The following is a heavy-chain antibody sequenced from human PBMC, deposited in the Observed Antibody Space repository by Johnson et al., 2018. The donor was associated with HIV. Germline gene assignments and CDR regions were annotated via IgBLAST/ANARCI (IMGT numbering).Heavy chain of an antibody. D-gene: IGHD3-10*01. Sequence: VQLVESGGGVVRPGGSLRLSCAASGFSFDDYGMSWVRQAPGKGLEWVSGISGSGGSSYYADSVKGRFTISRDNSKNTLYLQMNSLRPEETAVYYCARDRATLWFRASGAAFDIWGQGTLVTVSS. CDR2: ISGSGGSS. V-gene: IGHV3-23*04. CDR1: GFSFDDYG. J-gene: IGHJ3*02. CDR3: ARDRATLWFRASGAAFDI.